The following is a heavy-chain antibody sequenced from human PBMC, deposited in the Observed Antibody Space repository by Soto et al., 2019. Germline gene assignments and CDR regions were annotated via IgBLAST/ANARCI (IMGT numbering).Heavy chain of an antibody. CDR2: ISAYNGNT. J-gene: IGHJ5*02. V-gene: IGHV1-18*01. D-gene: IGHD5-18*01. CDR1: GYTFTSYG. CDR3: AREAQGYSYGLNWFDP. Sequence: VKVSCKASGYTFTSYGISWVRQAPGQGLEWMGWISAYNGNTNYAQKLQGRVTMTTDTSTSTAYMELRSLRSDDTAVYYCAREAQGYSYGLNWFDPWGQGTLVTVSS.